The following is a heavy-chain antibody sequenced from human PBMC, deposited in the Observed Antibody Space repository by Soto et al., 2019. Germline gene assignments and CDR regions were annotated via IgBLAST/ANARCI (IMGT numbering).Heavy chain of an antibody. CDR3: STLSGYFTISPFAP. Sequence: PSETLSLTCGVSVDSISSVDWWIWVRHSPGKGLDWIGEIYHTGTNNYNPSLKSRLTLSVDKSKNQVFLNLTSVSAADTAVYYCSTLSGYFTISPFAPWAQGIVVTVSS. CDR2: IYHTGTN. V-gene: IGHV4-4*02. D-gene: IGHD2-8*01. J-gene: IGHJ5*02. CDR1: VDSISSVDW.